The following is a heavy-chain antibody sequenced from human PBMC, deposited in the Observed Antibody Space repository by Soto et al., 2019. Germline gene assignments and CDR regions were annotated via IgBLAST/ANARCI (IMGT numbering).Heavy chain of an antibody. CDR1: GGSISSGNYY. V-gene: IGHV4-61*01. D-gene: IGHD5-18*01. Sequence: SETLSLTCTVSGGSISSGNYYWNWIRQPPGKGLEWIGYIYHRGSTNYNPFLKSRVTMAVDTSKNQFSLKLSSVTAADTAVYYCARGAGDTAIDFDYWGQGTLVTVSS. CDR2: IYHRGST. J-gene: IGHJ4*02. CDR3: ARGAGDTAIDFDY.